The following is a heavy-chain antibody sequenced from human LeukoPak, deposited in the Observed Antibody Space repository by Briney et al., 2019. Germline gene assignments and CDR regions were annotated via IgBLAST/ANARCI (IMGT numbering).Heavy chain of an antibody. CDR1: GYSISSGYY. CDR3: ARISFLYDILTGYYLDY. CDR2: IYHSGST. J-gene: IGHJ4*02. Sequence: TSETLSLTCTVSGYSISSGYYWGWIRQPPGKGLEWIGSIYHSGSTYYNPSLKSRVTISVDTPKNQFSLKLSSVTAADTAVYYCARISFLYDILTGYYLDYWGQGTLVTVSS. D-gene: IGHD3-9*01. V-gene: IGHV4-38-2*02.